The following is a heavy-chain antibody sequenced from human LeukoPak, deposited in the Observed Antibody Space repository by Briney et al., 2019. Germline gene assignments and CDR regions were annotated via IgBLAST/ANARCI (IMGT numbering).Heavy chain of an antibody. CDR2: ISKDGSNE. D-gene: IGHD5-12*01. CDR3: ARESVARGLFDY. J-gene: IGHJ4*02. CDR1: GFTFSAYV. Sequence: GGSLRLSCAASGFTFSAYVMHWVRQAPGKGLEWVAVISKDGSNEDYADSVKGRFSISRDNSKNTLFLQMNSLRVEDTAVYYCARESVARGLFDYWGQGTLVTVSS. V-gene: IGHV3-30*04.